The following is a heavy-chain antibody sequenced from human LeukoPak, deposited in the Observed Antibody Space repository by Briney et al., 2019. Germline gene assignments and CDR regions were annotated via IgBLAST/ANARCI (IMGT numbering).Heavy chain of an antibody. CDR2: INAGNGNT. D-gene: IGHD3-22*01. CDR3: ARAYYDSSGYYSSGDY. Sequence: GASVKVSCKASGYTFTSYAMHWVRQAPGQRLEWMGWINAGNGNTKYSQKFQGRVTITRDTSASTAYMELSSLRSEDTAVYYCARAYYDSSGYYSSGDYWGQGTLVTVSS. CDR1: GYTFTSYA. J-gene: IGHJ4*02. V-gene: IGHV1-3*01.